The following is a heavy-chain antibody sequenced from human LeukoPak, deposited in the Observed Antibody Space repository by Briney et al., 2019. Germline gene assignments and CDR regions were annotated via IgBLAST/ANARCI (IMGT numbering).Heavy chain of an antibody. Sequence: ASVKVSCKTSGGSFNSYAVSWVRRAPGQGLEWMGGIVPLFGTTTYAKKFQGRVTIITDEPASTAYMELSSLRYEDTAVYYCARGDPGGGYSIPSQDSHYFFYGLDVWGQGTAVTVSS. V-gene: IGHV1-69*05. CDR2: IVPLFGTT. D-gene: IGHD3-16*01. CDR3: ARGDPGGGYSIPSQDSHYFFYGLDV. CDR1: GGSFNSYA. J-gene: IGHJ6*02.